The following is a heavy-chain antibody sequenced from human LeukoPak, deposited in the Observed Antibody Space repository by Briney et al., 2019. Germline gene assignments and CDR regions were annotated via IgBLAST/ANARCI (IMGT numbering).Heavy chain of an antibody. CDR1: GYTFTSYY. CDR3: ARSLWFGELPGHY. Sequence: ASVKVSCKASGYTFTSYYMHWVRQAPGQGLEWMGITNPSGGSTSYAQKLQGRVTMTRDTSTSTVYMELSSLRSEDTAVYYCARSLWFGELPGHYWGQGTLVTVSS. J-gene: IGHJ4*02. D-gene: IGHD3-10*01. CDR2: TNPSGGST. V-gene: IGHV1-46*01.